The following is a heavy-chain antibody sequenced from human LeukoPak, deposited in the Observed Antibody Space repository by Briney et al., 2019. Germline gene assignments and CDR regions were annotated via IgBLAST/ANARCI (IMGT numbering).Heavy chain of an antibody. D-gene: IGHD2-15*01. CDR3: ARQDCSGGSCRFDY. CDR2: IYPGDSET. J-gene: IGHJ4*02. Sequence: GESLKISCKGSGYSFTTFWIAWVRQMPGKGLELMGIIYPGDSETIYNPSFQGQVSISADRSVSTAYLQWSNLKASDTAMYYCARQDCSGGSCRFDYWGQGTLVTVPS. CDR1: GYSFTTFW. V-gene: IGHV5-51*01.